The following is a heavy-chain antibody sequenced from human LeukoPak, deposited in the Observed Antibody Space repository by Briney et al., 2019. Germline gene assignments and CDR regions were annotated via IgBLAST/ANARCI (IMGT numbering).Heavy chain of an antibody. J-gene: IGHJ4*02. V-gene: IGHV1-18*01. Sequence: GASVKVSCKASGYTFTDYGISWVRQAPGQGLEWMGWVNTYNGNTNYAQRLQGRVTMTKDTSTTTASMELRSLRSDDTAVYYCARDFGVSSSWYLQLYYFDYWGQGTLVTVSS. CDR1: GYTFTDYG. CDR2: VNTYNGNT. D-gene: IGHD6-13*01. CDR3: ARDFGVSSSWYLQLYYFDY.